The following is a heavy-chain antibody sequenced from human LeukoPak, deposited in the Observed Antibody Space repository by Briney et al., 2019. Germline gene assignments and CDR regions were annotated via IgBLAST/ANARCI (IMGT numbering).Heavy chain of an antibody. Sequence: PSETLSLTCTASGSSISSYYWSWIRQPPGKGLEWIGYIYYSGSTNYNPSLKSRVTISVDTSKNQFSLKLSSVAAADTAVYYCASSGYYRYYFDYWGQGTLVTVSS. CDR3: ASSGYYRYYFDY. V-gene: IGHV4-59*01. CDR1: GSSISSYY. J-gene: IGHJ4*02. CDR2: IYYSGST. D-gene: IGHD3-22*01.